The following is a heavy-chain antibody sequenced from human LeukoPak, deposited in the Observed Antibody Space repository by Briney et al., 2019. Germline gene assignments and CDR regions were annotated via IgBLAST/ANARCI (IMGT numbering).Heavy chain of an antibody. V-gene: IGHV3-11*04. J-gene: IGHJ5*02. Sequence: GGSLRLSCAASGFTFSDYYMSWIRQAPGKGLEWVSYISSSGSTIYYADSVKGRFTISRDNAKNSLYLQMNSLRAEDTAVYYCAKDGAEYSSGRLNGFDPWGQGTLVTVSS. CDR3: AKDGAEYSSGRLNGFDP. D-gene: IGHD6-25*01. CDR2: ISSSGSTI. CDR1: GFTFSDYY.